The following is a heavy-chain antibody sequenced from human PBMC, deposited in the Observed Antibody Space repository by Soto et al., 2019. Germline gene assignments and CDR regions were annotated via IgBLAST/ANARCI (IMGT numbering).Heavy chain of an antibody. CDR3: ARDLTVTTNTWGWFDP. CDR1: GGSISSGGYY. Sequence: TSETLSLTCTVSGGSISSGGYYWSWIRQHPGKGLEWIGYIYYSGSTYYNPSLKSRVTISVDTSKNQFSLKLSSVTAADTAVYYCARDLTVTTNTWGWFDPWGQGTLVTVSS. CDR2: IYYSGST. J-gene: IGHJ5*02. D-gene: IGHD4-17*01. V-gene: IGHV4-31*03.